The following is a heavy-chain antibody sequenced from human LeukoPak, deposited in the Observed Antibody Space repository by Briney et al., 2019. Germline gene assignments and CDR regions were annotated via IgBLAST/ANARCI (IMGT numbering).Heavy chain of an antibody. CDR1: GFTFSSYA. CDR3: AKGRIQLWFYY. J-gene: IGHJ4*02. D-gene: IGHD5-18*01. V-gene: IGHV3-23*01. Sequence: GGSLRLSCAASGFTFSSYAMSWVRQAPGKGLEWVSAISGSGGSTYYADSVKGRFTISRDNSKNTLYLQMNGLRAEDTAVYYCAKGRIQLWFYYWGQGTLVTVSS. CDR2: ISGSGGST.